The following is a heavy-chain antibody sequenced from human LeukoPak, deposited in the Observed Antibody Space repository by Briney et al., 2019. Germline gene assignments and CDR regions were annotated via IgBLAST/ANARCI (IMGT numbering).Heavy chain of an antibody. CDR2: IRSKAYGGTT. D-gene: IGHD3-3*02. J-gene: IGHJ4*02. CDR1: GFTFGDYA. V-gene: IGHV3-49*04. CDR3: TRDPLTLAPAPFDY. Sequence: PGGSLRLSCAASGFTFGDYAMSWVRQAPGKGLEWVGFIRSKAYGGTTEYAASVKGRFAISRDDSKSIAYLQTNSLKTEDTAVYYCTRDPLTLAPAPFDYWGQGTLVTVSS.